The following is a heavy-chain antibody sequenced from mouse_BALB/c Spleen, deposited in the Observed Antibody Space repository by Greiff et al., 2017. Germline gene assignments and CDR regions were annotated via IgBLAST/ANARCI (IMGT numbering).Heavy chain of an antibody. V-gene: IGHV5-4*02. CDR2: ISDGGSYT. D-gene: IGHD2-14*01. Sequence: EVQRVESGGGLVKPGGSLKLSCAASGFTFSDYYMYWVRQTPEKRLEWVATISDGGSYTYYPDSVKGRFTISRDNAKNNLYLQMSSLKSEDTAMYYCAREGGYRYDGGNAMDYWGQGTSVTVSS. CDR3: AREGGYRYDGGNAMDY. J-gene: IGHJ4*01. CDR1: GFTFSDYY.